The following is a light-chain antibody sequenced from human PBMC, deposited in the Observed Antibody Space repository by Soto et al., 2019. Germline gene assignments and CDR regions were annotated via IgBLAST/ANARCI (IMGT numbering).Light chain of an antibody. CDR3: QQYNNWPPVT. Sequence: EIVLTQSPGTLSLSPGERATLSCRASQSVSSNLAWYQQKPGQAPRLLIYGASTRATGIPARFSGSGSGTEFTLTISSLQSEDFAIYYCQQYNNWPPVTLGQGTKVDI. J-gene: IGKJ1*01. V-gene: IGKV3-15*01. CDR2: GAS. CDR1: QSVSSN.